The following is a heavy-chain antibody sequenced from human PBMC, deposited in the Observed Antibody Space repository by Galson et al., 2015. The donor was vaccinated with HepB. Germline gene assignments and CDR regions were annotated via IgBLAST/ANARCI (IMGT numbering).Heavy chain of an antibody. CDR2: IYYSGST. D-gene: IGHD6-13*01. Sequence: TLSLTCTVSGGSISSSSYYWGWIRQPPGKGLEWIGSIYYSGSTYYNPSLKSRVTISVDTSKNQFSLKLSSVTAADTAVYYCARGNPGIAAAGTGGYYYYYGMDVWGQGTTVTVSS. CDR3: ARGNPGIAAAGTGGYYYYYGMDV. CDR1: GGSISSSSYY. V-gene: IGHV4-39*07. J-gene: IGHJ6*02.